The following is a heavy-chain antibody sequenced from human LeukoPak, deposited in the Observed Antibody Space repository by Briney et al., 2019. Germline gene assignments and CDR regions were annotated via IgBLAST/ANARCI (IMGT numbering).Heavy chain of an antibody. CDR1: GYTFSTYY. J-gene: IGHJ4*02. CDR3: AETHGVP. CDR2: INPSGGST. D-gene: IGHD2-8*01. Sequence: ASVKVSCKTSGYTFSTYYLHWVRQAPGQGLEWMGIINPSGGSTSYAQKFQGRVTMTRDTSTSTVYMELSSLRSEDTAVYYCAETHGVPWGQGTLVTVSS. V-gene: IGHV1-46*01.